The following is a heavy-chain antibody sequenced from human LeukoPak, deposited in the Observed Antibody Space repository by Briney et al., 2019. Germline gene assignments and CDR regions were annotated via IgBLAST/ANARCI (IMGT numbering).Heavy chain of an antibody. Sequence: PGGSLRLSCAASGFTVSSNYMSWVRQAPGKGLEWVSAISGSGGSTYYADSVKGRFTISRDNSKNTLYLQMNSLRAEDTAVYYCAKDRWTEVDAFDIWGQGTMVTVSS. CDR1: GFTVSSNY. CDR2: ISGSGGST. CDR3: AKDRWTEVDAFDI. J-gene: IGHJ3*02. V-gene: IGHV3-23*01. D-gene: IGHD1-1*01.